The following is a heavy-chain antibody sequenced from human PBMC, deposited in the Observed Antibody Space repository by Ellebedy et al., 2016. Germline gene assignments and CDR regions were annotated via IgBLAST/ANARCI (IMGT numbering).Heavy chain of an antibody. D-gene: IGHD1-26*01. V-gene: IGHV3-23*01. J-gene: IGHJ4*02. Sequence: GGSLRLSXAASGFTFGSYTMSWVRQAPGKGLEWVSSISVGGGSTYYADSVKGRFTISRDNSKNTLYLQMNGLRADDTAVYYCAKDKSYSGNYFGYFDNWGQGTLVTVSS. CDR1: GFTFGSYT. CDR2: ISVGGGST. CDR3: AKDKSYSGNYFGYFDN.